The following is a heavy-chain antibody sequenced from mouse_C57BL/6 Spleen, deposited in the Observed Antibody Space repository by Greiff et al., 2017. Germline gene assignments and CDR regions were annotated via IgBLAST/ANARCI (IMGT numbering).Heavy chain of an antibody. CDR1: GYTFTDYN. V-gene: IGHV1-18*01. CDR3: ARKEGTWFAY. J-gene: IGHJ3*01. CDR2: INPNNCGT. Sequence: EVKLQESGPELVKPGASVKIPCKASGYTFTDYNMDWVKQSHGKSLEWIGDINPNNCGTIYNQKFKGKATLTVDKSSSTAYMELRSLTSEDTAVYYCARKEGTWFAYWGQGTLVTVSA.